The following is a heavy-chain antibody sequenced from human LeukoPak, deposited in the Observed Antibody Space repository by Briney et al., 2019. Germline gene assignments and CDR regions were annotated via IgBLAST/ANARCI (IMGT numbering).Heavy chain of an antibody. D-gene: IGHD5-18*01. CDR2: INHSGST. CDR3: ARGLVDTALRMRCFDL. J-gene: IGHJ2*01. CDR1: GGSFSGYY. V-gene: IGHV4-34*01. Sequence: SETLSLTCAVYGGSFSGYYWSWIRQTPGKGLEWIGEINHSGSTNYNPSLKSRVTISVDTSKNQFSLKLSSVTAADAAVYYCARGLVDTALRMRCFDLWGRGTLVTVSS.